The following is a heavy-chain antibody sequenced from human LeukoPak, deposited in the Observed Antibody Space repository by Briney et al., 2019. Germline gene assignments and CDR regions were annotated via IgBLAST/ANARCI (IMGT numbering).Heavy chain of an antibody. J-gene: IGHJ3*02. CDR2: MNPNSGNT. D-gene: IGHD2-15*01. CDR3: ARVHIVVAGAFDI. CDR1: GYTFTSYD. V-gene: IGHV1-8*01. Sequence: ASVKVSCXASGYTFTSYDINWVRQATGQGLEWMGWMNPNSGNTGYAQKFQGRVTMTRNTSINTAYMELSSLRSEDTAVYYCARVHIVVAGAFDIWGQGTMVTVSS.